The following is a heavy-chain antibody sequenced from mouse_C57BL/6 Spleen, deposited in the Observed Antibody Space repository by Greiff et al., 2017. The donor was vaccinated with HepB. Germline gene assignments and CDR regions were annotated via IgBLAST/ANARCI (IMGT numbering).Heavy chain of an antibody. CDR1: GFTFSDYG. D-gene: IGHD1-1*01. J-gene: IGHJ1*03. CDR3: TRNYYGSILYWYFDV. CDR2: ISSGSSTI. V-gene: IGHV5-17*01. Sequence: VQLKESGGGLVKPGGSLKLSCAASGFTFSDYGMHWVRQAPEKGLEWVAYISSGSSTIYYADTVKGRFTISRDNAKNTLFLQMTSLRSEDTAMYYCTRNYYGSILYWYFDVWGTGTTVTVSS.